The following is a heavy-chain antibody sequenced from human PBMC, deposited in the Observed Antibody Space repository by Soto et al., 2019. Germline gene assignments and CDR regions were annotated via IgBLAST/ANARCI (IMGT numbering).Heavy chain of an antibody. V-gene: IGHV3-21*01. J-gene: IGHJ4*02. Sequence: PGGSLRLSCAVSGFRFSDYVMQWVRQAPGKGLEWVSSISATGTYIFYADSVKGRFTISRDNAQNSVHLQMNSLRAEDTAVYYCVRDWRADAYNSHYWGRGMLVTVSS. CDR2: ISATGTYI. CDR3: VRDWRADAYNSHY. CDR1: GFRFSDYV. D-gene: IGHD1-20*01.